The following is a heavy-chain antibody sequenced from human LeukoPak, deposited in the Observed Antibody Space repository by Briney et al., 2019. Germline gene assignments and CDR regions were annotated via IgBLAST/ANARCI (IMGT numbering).Heavy chain of an antibody. CDR3: AKDWSYRYTVDY. CDR2: ISYDGSNK. D-gene: IGHD3-16*02. CDR1: GFTFSSCA. V-gene: IGHV3-30*18. J-gene: IGHJ4*02. Sequence: GRSLRLSCATSGFTFSSCAMHWVRQAPGKGLEWVVFISYDGSNKYYADSVKGRFTISRDNSKNTLYLQMNSLRPEDTAVYYCAKDWSYRYTVDYWGQGTLVTVSS.